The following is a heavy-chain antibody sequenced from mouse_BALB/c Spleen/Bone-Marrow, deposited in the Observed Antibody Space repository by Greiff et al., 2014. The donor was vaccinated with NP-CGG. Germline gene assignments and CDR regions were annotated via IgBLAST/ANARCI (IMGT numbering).Heavy chain of an antibody. CDR2: IRNGSSPI. V-gene: IGHV5-17*02. CDR1: GFTFSSFG. D-gene: IGHD2-4*01. Sequence: EVKLMESGGGLVQPGGSRKLSCAASGFTFSSFGMHWVRQAPEKGLEWVAYIRNGSSPIYYADTVKGRFTISRDNPKNTLFLQMTSLRSEDTAMYYCARKGAMITHYYAMDFWGQGTSVTVSS. J-gene: IGHJ4*01. CDR3: ARKGAMITHYYAMDF.